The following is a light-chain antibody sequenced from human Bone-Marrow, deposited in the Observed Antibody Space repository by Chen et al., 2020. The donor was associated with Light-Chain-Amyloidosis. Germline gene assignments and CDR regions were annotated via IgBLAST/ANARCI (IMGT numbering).Light chain of an antibody. J-gene: IGKJ1*01. CDR2: LGS. CDR1: QSLLQSNAYKY. V-gene: IGKV2-28*01. Sequence: DIVMTQSPLSLPVTPGEPASISCRSSQSLLQSNAYKYLDWYLQKPGQSPQLLIYLGSNRASGVPDRFSGSGSGTDFTLKISRVEAEDVGVYYCMQALQAPWTFGQGTKVEIK. CDR3: MQALQAPWT.